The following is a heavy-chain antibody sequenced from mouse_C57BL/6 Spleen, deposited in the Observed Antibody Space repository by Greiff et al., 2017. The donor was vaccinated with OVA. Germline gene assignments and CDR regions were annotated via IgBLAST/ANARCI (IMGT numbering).Heavy chain of an antibody. V-gene: IGHV1-81*01. J-gene: IGHJ4*01. CDR3: ARLTGTGAMDY. CDR1: GYTFTSYG. D-gene: IGHD4-1*01. CDR2: IYPRSGNT. Sequence: VKLMESGAELARPGASVKLSCKASGYTFTSYGISWVKQRTGQGLEWIGEIYPRSGNTYYNEKFKGKATLTADKSSSTAYMELRSLTSEDSAVYFCARLTGTGAMDYWGQGTSVTVSS.